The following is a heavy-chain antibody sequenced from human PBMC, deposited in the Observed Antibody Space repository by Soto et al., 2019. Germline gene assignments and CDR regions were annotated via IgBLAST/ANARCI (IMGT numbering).Heavy chain of an antibody. V-gene: IGHV4-34*01. J-gene: IGHJ6*02. D-gene: IGHD2-2*01. CDR3: ARLGGYCSSTSCYGYYGMDV. CDR1: GGSFSGYY. Sequence: PSETLSLTCAVYGGSFSGYYWTWIRQPPGTGLEWIGEINHSGSTNYNPSLKSRVTISVDTSKNQFSLKVSSVTVADTAVYYCARLGGYCSSTSCYGYYGMDVWGQGTTVTVSS. CDR2: INHSGST.